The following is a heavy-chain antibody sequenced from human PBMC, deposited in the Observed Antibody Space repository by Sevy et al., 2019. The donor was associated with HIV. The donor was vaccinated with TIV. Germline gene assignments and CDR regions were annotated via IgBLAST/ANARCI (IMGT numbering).Heavy chain of an antibody. CDR3: ARGSALNSGSYYVDY. CDR1: GYTFTSYG. D-gene: IGHD1-26*01. J-gene: IGHJ4*02. CDR2: ISAYNGNT. V-gene: IGHV1-18*01. Sequence: ASVKVSCKASGYTFTSYGISWVRQAPGQGLEWMGWISAYNGNTNYAQKPQGRVTMTTDTSTSTAYMELRSLRSDDTAVYYCARGSALNSGSYYVDYWGQGTLVTVSS.